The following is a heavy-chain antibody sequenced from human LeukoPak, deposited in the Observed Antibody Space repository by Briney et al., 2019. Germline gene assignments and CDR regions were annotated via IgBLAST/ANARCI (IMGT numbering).Heavy chain of an antibody. J-gene: IGHJ6*04. CDR3: TKVPQYCSGGSCDV. Sequence: GGSLRLSCAASGFTFSGSAMHWVRQASGKGLEWVGRIRSEANSYATAYAASVKGRFTISRDDSKNTAYLQMNSLKTEDTAVYYCTKVPQYCSGGSCDVWGKGTTVTVSS. V-gene: IGHV3-73*01. CDR2: IRSEANSYAT. CDR1: GFTFSGSA. D-gene: IGHD2-15*01.